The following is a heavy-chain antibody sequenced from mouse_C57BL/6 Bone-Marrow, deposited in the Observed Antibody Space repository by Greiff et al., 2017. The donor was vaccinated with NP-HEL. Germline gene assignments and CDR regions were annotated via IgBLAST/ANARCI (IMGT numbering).Heavy chain of an antibody. D-gene: IGHD2-3*01. CDR2: IDPSDSYT. J-gene: IGHJ3*01. CDR1: GYTFTSYW. CDR3: ARADGYFSAWFAY. Sequence: QVQLQQPGAELVMRGASVKLSCKASGYTFTSYWMHWVKQRPGQGLEWIGEIDPSDSYTNYNQKFKGKSTLTVDKSSSTAYMQLSSLTSEDSAVYYCARADGYFSAWFAYWGQGTLVTVSA. V-gene: IGHV1-69*01.